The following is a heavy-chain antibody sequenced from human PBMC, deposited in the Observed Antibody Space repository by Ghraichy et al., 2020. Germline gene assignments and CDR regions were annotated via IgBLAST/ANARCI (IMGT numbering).Heavy chain of an antibody. Sequence: SETLSLTCTVSGGSISSYYWSWIRQPPGKGLEWIGYIYYSGSTNYNPSLKSRVTISVDTSKNQFSLKLSSVTAADTAVYYCARDFEGGYYYGYFDYWGQGTLVTVSS. J-gene: IGHJ4*02. CDR1: GGSISSYY. CDR3: ARDFEGGYYYGYFDY. V-gene: IGHV4-59*01. CDR2: IYYSGST. D-gene: IGHD3-22*01.